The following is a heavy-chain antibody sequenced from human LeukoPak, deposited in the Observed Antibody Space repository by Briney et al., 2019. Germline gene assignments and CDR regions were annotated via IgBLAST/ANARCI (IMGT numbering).Heavy chain of an antibody. V-gene: IGHV4-39*01. Sequence: KTSETLSLTCTVSGGSISSSSYYWGWIRQPPGKGLEWIGSIYYSGSTYYNPSLKSRVTISVDTSKNQFSLKLSSVTAADTAVYYCARWGYSSGYYTYFDYWGQGTLVTVSS. J-gene: IGHJ4*02. CDR3: ARWGYSSGYYTYFDY. CDR2: IYYSGST. CDR1: GGSISSSSYY. D-gene: IGHD3-22*01.